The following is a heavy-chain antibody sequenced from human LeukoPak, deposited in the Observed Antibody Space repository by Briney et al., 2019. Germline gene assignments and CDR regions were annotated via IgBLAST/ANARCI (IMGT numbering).Heavy chain of an antibody. J-gene: IGHJ4*02. CDR2: IYTSGST. Sequence: SETLSLTCTVSGGSISSGSYYWSWIRQPAGKGLEWIGRIYTSGSTNYNPSLKSRVTISVDTSKNQFSLKLSSVTAADTAVYYCARGAAATYWGQGTLVTVSS. CDR1: GGSISSGSYY. V-gene: IGHV4-61*02. D-gene: IGHD6-13*01. CDR3: ARGAAATY.